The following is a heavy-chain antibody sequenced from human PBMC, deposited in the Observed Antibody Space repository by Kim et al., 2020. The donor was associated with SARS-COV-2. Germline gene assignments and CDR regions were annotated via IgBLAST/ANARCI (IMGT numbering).Heavy chain of an antibody. D-gene: IGHD2-15*01. CDR3: ARRGSGRRLPTTYYYGMDV. CDR2: IYPGDSDT. Sequence: GESLKISCKGSGYSFTSYWIGWVRQMPGKGLEWMGIIYPGDSDTRYSPSFQGQVTISADKSISTAYLQWSSLKASDTAMYYCARRGSGRRLPTTYYYGMDVGGQGTRSPSP. V-gene: IGHV5-51*01. J-gene: IGHJ6*02. CDR1: GYSFTSYW.